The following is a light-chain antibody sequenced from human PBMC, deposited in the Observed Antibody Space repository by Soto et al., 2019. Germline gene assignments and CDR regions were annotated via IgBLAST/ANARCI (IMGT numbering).Light chain of an antibody. J-gene: IGKJ4*01. V-gene: IGKV3-11*01. CDR1: QSVSSY. Sequence: EIVLTQSPATLSLSPGERATLSCRASQSVSSYLAWYQQKPGQAPRLLIYDASNRATGIPARFSGSGSGTDFTLPISSREPEDFALYYCQQRSNWPQLTFGGGTKVEIK. CDR3: QQRSNWPQLT. CDR2: DAS.